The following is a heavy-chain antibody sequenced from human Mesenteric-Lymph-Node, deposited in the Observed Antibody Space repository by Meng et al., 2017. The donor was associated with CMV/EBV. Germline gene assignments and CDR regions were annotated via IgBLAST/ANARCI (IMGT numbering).Heavy chain of an antibody. CDR2: INADGSTT. CDR1: GFTLSSYW. Sequence: GGSLRLSCAASGFTLSSYWMHWVRQVPGKGLVWVSRINADGSTTNYADSVKGRFTISRDNAKNSLYLQMNSLRTEDTALYYCARSGYQLVPKIYYFDYWGQGTLVTVSS. CDR3: ARSGYQLVPKIYYFDY. V-gene: IGHV3-74*01. D-gene: IGHD6-13*01. J-gene: IGHJ4*02.